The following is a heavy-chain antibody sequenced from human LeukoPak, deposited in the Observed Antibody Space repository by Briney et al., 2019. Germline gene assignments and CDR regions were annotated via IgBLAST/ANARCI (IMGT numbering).Heavy chain of an antibody. V-gene: IGHV3-21*01. Sequence: GGPLRLSCAASGFTFSTYNMNWVRQAPGKGLEWVSSISSSNSYIYYADSVKGRFTISRDNAKNSLYLQMNSLRAEDTAMYYCARDPGLLAYCGGDCGGYWGQGTLVTVSS. CDR2: ISSSNSYI. CDR3: ARDPGLLAYCGGDCGGY. J-gene: IGHJ4*02. D-gene: IGHD2-21*02. CDR1: GFTFSTYN.